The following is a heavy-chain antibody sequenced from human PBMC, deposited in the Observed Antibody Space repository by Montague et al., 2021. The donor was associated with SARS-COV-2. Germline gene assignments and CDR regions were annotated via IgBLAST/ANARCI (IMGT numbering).Heavy chain of an antibody. CDR2: IYHNGGT. Sequence: SETLSLTCSVSGYSISSGYYWGWIRQPPGKGLEWIGNIYHNGGTYYSPXLKSRVTVSVDTSKNQFSLRLSSVTAADTAVYYCARWYYGSGSYPHWGQGTLVTVSS. D-gene: IGHD3-10*01. J-gene: IGHJ4*02. CDR3: ARWYYGSGSYPH. V-gene: IGHV4-38-2*01. CDR1: GYSISSGYY.